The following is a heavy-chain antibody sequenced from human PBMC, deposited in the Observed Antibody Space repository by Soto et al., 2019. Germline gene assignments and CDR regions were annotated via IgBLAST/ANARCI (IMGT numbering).Heavy chain of an antibody. Sequence: GASVKVSCKASGYTFTSYGISWVRQAPGQGLEWMGWISAYNGNTNYEQKLQGRVTMTTDTSTSTAYMELRSLRSDDTAVYYCARDTEVRFLEWLLPAAPFDYWGQGTLVTVSS. CDR3: ARDTEVRFLEWLLPAAPFDY. CDR1: GYTFTSYG. J-gene: IGHJ4*02. CDR2: ISAYNGNT. D-gene: IGHD3-3*01. V-gene: IGHV1-18*04.